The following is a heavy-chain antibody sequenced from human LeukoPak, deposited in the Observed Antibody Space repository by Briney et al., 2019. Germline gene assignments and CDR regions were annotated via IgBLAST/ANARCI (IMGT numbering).Heavy chain of an antibody. J-gene: IGHJ5*02. D-gene: IGHD3-22*01. CDR3: ARDENDSSGYYPINNWFDP. V-gene: IGHV1-18*01. CDR2: ISAYNGNT. Sequence: ASVKVSCKASGYTFTSYGISWVRQAPGQGLEWMGWISAYNGNTNYAQKLQGRVTMTTDTSTSTAYMELRSLRSDDTAVYYCARDENDSSGYYPINNWFDPWGQGTLVTVSS. CDR1: GYTFTSYG.